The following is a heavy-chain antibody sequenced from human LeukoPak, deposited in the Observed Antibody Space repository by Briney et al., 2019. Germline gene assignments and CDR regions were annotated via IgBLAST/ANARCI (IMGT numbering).Heavy chain of an antibody. CDR1: GFTFTTYA. Sequence: GGSLRLSCAASGFTFTTYAMNWVRQAPGKGLEWVSGIVGSGGSTYYADSVKGRFTISRDNTKNTMYLQMSSLRVEDTAIYYCARAPSGGYDYWGQGTLVTVSS. CDR2: IVGSGGST. V-gene: IGHV3-23*01. D-gene: IGHD1-26*01. CDR3: ARAPSGGYDY. J-gene: IGHJ4*02.